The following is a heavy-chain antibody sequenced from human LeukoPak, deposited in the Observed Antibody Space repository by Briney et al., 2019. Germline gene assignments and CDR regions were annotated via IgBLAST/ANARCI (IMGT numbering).Heavy chain of an antibody. V-gene: IGHV4-39*01. CDR2: IYYSGST. CDR3: ARQPLGYCSSTSCRGYYYYGMDV. J-gene: IGHJ6*01. Sequence: SETLSLTCTVSGGSISSSSYYWGWIRQPPGKGLEWIRSIYYSGSTYYNPSLKSRVTISVDTSKNQFSLKLSSVTAADTTVYYCARQPLGYCSSTSCRGYYYYGMDVWGQGDTVTVSS. CDR1: GGSISSSSYY. D-gene: IGHD2-2*01.